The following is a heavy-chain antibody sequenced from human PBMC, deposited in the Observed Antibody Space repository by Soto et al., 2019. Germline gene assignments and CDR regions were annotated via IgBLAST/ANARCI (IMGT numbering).Heavy chain of an antibody. CDR2: INGGNDKT. Sequence: ASVKVSCKASGYNFTTYAIYWVRQAPRQRLEWLGWINGGNDKTGYSQRFQGRLTITKKTSATTAFMELSNLRSEDTAVYYCARVGYFDSDGCQRPSDYWCQGVVFTVS. CDR1: GYNFTTYA. J-gene: IGHJ4*02. V-gene: IGHV1-3*01. D-gene: IGHD3-22*01. CDR3: ARVGYFDSDGCQRPSDY.